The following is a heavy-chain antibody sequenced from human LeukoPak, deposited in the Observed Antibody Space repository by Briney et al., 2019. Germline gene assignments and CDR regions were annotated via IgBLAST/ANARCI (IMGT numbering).Heavy chain of an antibody. J-gene: IGHJ6*04. Sequence: GGSLRLSCAASGFAFSSYEMNWVRQAPGKGLEWVSYISSSGSTIYYADSVKGRFTISRDNAKNSLYLQMNSLRAEDTAVYYCAELGITMIGGVWGKGTTVTMSS. CDR3: AELGITMIGGV. D-gene: IGHD3-10*02. CDR2: ISSSGSTI. CDR1: GFAFSSYE. V-gene: IGHV3-48*03.